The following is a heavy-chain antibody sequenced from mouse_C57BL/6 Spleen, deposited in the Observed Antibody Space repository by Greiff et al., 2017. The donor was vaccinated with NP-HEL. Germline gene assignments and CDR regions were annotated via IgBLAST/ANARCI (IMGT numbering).Heavy chain of an antibody. Sequence: VQLQQPGAELVRPGTSVKLSCKASGYTFTSYWMHWVKQRPGQGLEWIGVIDPSDSYTNYNQKFKGKATLTVDTSSSTAYMQLSSLTSEDSAVDYCARNYEPPTGYLDVWGTGTTVTVSS. J-gene: IGHJ1*03. CDR2: IDPSDSYT. CDR3: ARNYEPPTGYLDV. V-gene: IGHV1-59*01. D-gene: IGHD1-1*01. CDR1: GYTFTSYW.